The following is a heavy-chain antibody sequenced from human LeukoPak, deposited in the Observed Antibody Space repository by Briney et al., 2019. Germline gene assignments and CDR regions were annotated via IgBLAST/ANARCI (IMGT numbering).Heavy chain of an antibody. D-gene: IGHD6-6*01. CDR3: AREYSSSRHGILDYYMDV. CDR2: IIPIFGTA. V-gene: IGHV1-69*05. J-gene: IGHJ6*03. Sequence: ASVKVSCKVSGYTLTELSMHWVRQAPGQGLEWMGGIIPIFGTANYAQKFQGRVTITTDESTSTAYMELSSLRSEDTAVYYCAREYSSSRHGILDYYMDVWGKGTTVTVSS. CDR1: GYTLTELS.